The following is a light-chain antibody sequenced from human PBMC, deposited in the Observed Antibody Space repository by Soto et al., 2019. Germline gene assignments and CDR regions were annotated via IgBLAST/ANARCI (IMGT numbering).Light chain of an antibody. CDR3: QKYSDSPPCT. V-gene: IGKV1-27*01. CDR1: QGISNS. Sequence: DIQMTQSPSSLSASLGDRVTIACRASQGISNSLAWYQQQPGKDPKLLISAASTLQSGVQALFSGRGSGTDFTITISSLQPEYGATYLCQKYSDSPPCTFGQGTKVEIK. J-gene: IGKJ1*01. CDR2: AAS.